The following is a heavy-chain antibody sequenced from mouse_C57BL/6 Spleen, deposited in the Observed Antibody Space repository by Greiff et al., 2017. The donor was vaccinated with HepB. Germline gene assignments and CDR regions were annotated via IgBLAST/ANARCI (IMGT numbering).Heavy chain of an antibody. V-gene: IGHV1-50*01. CDR3: ARGGPGDY. CDR2: IDPSDSYT. CDR1: GYTFTSYW. J-gene: IGHJ2*01. Sequence: VQLQQPGAELVKPGASVKLSCKASGYTFTSYWMQWVKQRPGQGLEWIGEIDPSDSYTNYNQKFKGKATLTVDTSSSTAYMQLSSLTSEDSAVYYCARGGPGDYWGQGTTLTVSS.